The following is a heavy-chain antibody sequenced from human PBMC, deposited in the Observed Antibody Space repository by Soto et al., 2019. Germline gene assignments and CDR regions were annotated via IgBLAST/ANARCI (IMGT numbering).Heavy chain of an antibody. Sequence: PSETLSLTCTVSGDSISSGDNYWTWIRQPPGKGLEWIGFIYYSGSTYYNPSLQSRVIISVDTSKNQFSLKLTSVTAADTAVYYWARDNPGDRENFDYWGQGTLVTVSS. J-gene: IGHJ4*02. D-gene: IGHD7-27*01. CDR2: IYYSGST. CDR3: ARDNPGDRENFDY. CDR1: GDSISSGDNY. V-gene: IGHV4-30-4*01.